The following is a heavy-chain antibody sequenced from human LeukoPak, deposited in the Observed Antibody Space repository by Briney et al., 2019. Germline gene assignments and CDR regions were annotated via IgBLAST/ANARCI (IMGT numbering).Heavy chain of an antibody. CDR2: IYYSGST. D-gene: IGHD3-10*01. CDR3: ARVGGIRMVRGPFDY. V-gene: IGHV4-61*05. Sequence: SETLSLTCTVSGGSISSSSYYWGWIRQPPGKGLEWIGYIYYSGSTNYNPSLKSRVTISVDTSKNQFSLKLSSVTAADTAVYYCARVGGIRMVRGPFDYWGQGTLVTVSS. J-gene: IGHJ4*02. CDR1: GGSISSSSYY.